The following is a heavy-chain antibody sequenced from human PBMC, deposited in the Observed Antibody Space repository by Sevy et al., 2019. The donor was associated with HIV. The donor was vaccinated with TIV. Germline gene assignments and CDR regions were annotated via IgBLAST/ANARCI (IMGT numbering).Heavy chain of an antibody. J-gene: IGHJ4*02. CDR3: AAGTGTSDFDY. V-gene: IGHV3-15*01. D-gene: IGHD1-7*01. CDR1: GFTFSSYP. Sequence: GGSLRLSCAASGFTFSSYPMTWVRQAPGKGLEWVGRIKSKTDAATRDFAAPVRGRFSISRDDSANTVYLVMNNLKPEDTGVYYCAAGTGTSDFDYWGQGTLVTVSS. CDR2: IKSKTDAATR.